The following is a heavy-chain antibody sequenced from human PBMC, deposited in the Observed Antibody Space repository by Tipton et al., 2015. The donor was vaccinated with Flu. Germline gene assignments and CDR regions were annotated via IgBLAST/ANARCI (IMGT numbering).Heavy chain of an antibody. CDR2: IYYSGST. J-gene: IGHJ4*02. D-gene: IGHD3-3*01. CDR1: GGSISSYY. V-gene: IGHV4-59*01. Sequence: LRLSCTVSGGSISSYYWSWIRQPPGKGLEWIGYIYYSGSTNYNPSLKSRVTISVDTSKNQFSLKLSSVTAADTAVYYCARGHDFWIFSYWGQGTLVTVSS. CDR3: ARGHDFWIFSY.